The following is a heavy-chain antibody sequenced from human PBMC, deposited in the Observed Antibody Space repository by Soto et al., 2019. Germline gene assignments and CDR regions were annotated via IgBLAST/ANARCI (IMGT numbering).Heavy chain of an antibody. V-gene: IGHV4-59*08. CDR2: IYYSGST. D-gene: IGHD6-19*01. CDR3: ARLSSGWYVNWFDP. J-gene: IGHJ5*02. Sequence: PSETLSLTCTVSGGSIGGYYGSWIRQPPGKGLEWIGYIYYSGSTNYNPSLKSRVTISVDTSKNQFSLKLSSVAAADTAVYYCARLSSGWYVNWFDPWGQGTLVTVSS. CDR1: GGSIGGYY.